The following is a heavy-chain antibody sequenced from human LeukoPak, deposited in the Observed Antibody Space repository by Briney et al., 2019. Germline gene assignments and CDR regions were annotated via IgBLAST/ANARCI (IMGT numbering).Heavy chain of an antibody. CDR1: GDSVPSNDAA. CDR3: ARENTMVRGVIDPLDY. V-gene: IGHV6-1*01. CDR2: TYYRSKWSY. J-gene: IGHJ4*02. D-gene: IGHD3-10*01. Sequence: SQTLSLTCAISGDSVPSNDAAWNWIRQSPSRGLEWLGRTYYRSKWSYDYAVSMKSRITINPDTSKNQFSLQLNSVTPEDTAVYYCARENTMVRGVIDPLDYWGQGTLVTVSS.